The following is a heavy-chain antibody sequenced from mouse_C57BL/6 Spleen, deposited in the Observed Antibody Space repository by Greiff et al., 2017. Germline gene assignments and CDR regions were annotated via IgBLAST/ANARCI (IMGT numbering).Heavy chain of an antibody. CDR1: GYTFPSYG. V-gene: IGHV1-7*01. Sequence: VKLVESGAELAKPGASVKLPCKASGYTFPSYGMHWVNQRPGQGLEWIGYINPSSGYTKYNQKFKDKATLTADKSSSTAYMQLSSLTYEDSAVYYCARHSNHDYWGQGTTLTVSS. D-gene: IGHD2-5*01. CDR3: ARHSNHDY. CDR2: INPSSGYT. J-gene: IGHJ2*01.